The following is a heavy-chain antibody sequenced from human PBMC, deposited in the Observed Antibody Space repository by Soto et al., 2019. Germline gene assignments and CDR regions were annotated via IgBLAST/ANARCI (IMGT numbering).Heavy chain of an antibody. Sequence: QLQLQESGSGLVKPSQTLSLTCAVSGGSISSGGYSWSWIRQPPGKGLEWIGYIYHSGSTYYNPSLKSRVTIAVDRSKNQSSLKLSSVTAADPAVYYCARDTTPGWFDPWGQGTLVTVSS. CDR3: ARDTTPGWFDP. J-gene: IGHJ5*02. CDR2: IYHSGST. CDR1: GGSISSGGYS. V-gene: IGHV4-30-2*01. D-gene: IGHD1-1*01.